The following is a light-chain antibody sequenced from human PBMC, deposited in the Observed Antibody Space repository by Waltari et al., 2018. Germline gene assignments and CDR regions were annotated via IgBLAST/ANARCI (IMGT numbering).Light chain of an antibody. CDR2: YND. Sequence: QSVLTQPPSASGAPGQRVPISCSGSSSNIGSNTVNWYQQLPGTAPKLLIYYNDRRPSGVPDRFSGSKSGTSASLAISGLQSEDEADYYCAAWDDSLNAEVFGGGTKLTVL. J-gene: IGLJ3*02. CDR3: AAWDDSLNAEV. CDR1: SSNIGSNT. V-gene: IGLV1-44*01.